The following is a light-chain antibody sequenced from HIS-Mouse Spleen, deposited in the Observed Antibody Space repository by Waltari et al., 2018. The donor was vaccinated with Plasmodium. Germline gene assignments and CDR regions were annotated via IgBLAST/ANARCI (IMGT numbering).Light chain of an antibody. V-gene: IGKV1-39*01. Sequence: DLQMTQSPSSLSASVGDRVTITSRASQSISSYLNWYQQKPGKAPKLLIYAASSLQSGVPSRFSGSGSGTDFTLTISSLQPEDFATYYCQQSYSTPQLTFGGGTKVEIK. CDR3: QQSYSTPQLT. J-gene: IGKJ4*01. CDR2: AAS. CDR1: QSISSY.